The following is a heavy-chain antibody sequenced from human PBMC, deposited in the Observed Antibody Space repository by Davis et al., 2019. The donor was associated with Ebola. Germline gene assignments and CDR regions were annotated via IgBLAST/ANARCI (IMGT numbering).Heavy chain of an antibody. V-gene: IGHV3-23*01. CDR2: ISGSGDYT. J-gene: IGHJ4*01. CDR3: ARDPGFLRLLGAYYFDY. D-gene: IGHD3-10*01. Sequence: GESLKISCAASGFTFSSYAMSWVRQAPGKGLQWISAISGSGDYTYYADSVKGRFTISRDNSKNTLFLQVNSLRIEDTAVYYCARDPGFLRLLGAYYFDYWGHGTLVTVSS. CDR1: GFTFSSYA.